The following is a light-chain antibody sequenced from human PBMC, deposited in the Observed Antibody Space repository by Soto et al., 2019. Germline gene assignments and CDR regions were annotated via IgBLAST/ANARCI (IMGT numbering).Light chain of an antibody. Sequence: QSVLTQPPSASGTPGQRVIISCSRGSSNIGRNTVNWYQHLPGTAPRLLIYTNDQRPSGVPDRFSGSKSGTSASLAISGLQSEDEADYYCAAWDDTSSFVFGTGTKVTVL. CDR3: AAWDDTSSFV. CDR2: TND. V-gene: IGLV1-44*01. CDR1: SSNIGRNT. J-gene: IGLJ1*01.